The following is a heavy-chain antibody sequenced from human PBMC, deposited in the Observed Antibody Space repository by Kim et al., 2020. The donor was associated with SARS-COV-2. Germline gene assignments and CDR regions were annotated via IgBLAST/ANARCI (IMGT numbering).Heavy chain of an antibody. CDR1: GFTFSSYS. Sequence: GGSLRLSCAASGFTFSSYSMNWVRQAPGKGLEWVSSISSSSSYIYYADSVKGRFTISRDNAKNSLYLQMNSLRAEDTAVYYCARGVGLLWSPVENYYYYMDAWGKGTTVTVSS. CDR3: ARGVGLLWSPVENYYYYMDA. J-gene: IGHJ6*03. V-gene: IGHV3-21*01. D-gene: IGHD3-10*01. CDR2: ISSSSSYI.